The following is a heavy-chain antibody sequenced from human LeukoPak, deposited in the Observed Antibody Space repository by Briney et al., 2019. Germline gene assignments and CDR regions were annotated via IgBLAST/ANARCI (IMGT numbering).Heavy chain of an antibody. V-gene: IGHV6-1*01. CDR3: AREGGDFWSDMGRGFDY. CDR1: GDSVSSNSAA. Sequence: SQTLPLTCAISGDSVSSNSAAWNWIRQSPSRGLAWLGRTYYRSKWYNDYAVSVKSRITISPDTSKNQFSLQLNSVTPEDTAVYYCAREGGDFWSDMGRGFDYWGQGTLVTVSS. D-gene: IGHD3-3*01. CDR2: TYYRSKWYN. J-gene: IGHJ4*02.